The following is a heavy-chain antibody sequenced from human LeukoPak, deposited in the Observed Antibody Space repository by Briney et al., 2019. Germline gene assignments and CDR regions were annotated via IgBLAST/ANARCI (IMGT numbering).Heavy chain of an antibody. CDR2: IQQDGSEK. J-gene: IGHJ4*02. V-gene: IGHV3-7*01. CDR1: GFTFSSYS. D-gene: IGHD3-22*01. CDR3: ARTYYCDGYYRHFDY. Sequence: GGSLRVSCADSGFTFSSYSMSWVRQAPGKGLEWVANIQQDGSEKYYVDSVKGRFTISRDNAKDSLFLQMNSLRAEDTAVYYCARTYYCDGYYRHFDYWGQGTLVTVSS.